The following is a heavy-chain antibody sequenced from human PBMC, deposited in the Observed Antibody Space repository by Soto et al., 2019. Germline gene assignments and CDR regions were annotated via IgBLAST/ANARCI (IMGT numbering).Heavy chain of an antibody. D-gene: IGHD3-10*01. V-gene: IGHV3-23*01. Sequence: EVQLLESGGDLVQPGGSLRLSCAASGFTFINYAMSWVRQAPGLGLEWVSSISGSGGRAAYADSVRGRFTISRDNSKKTLSLQMNSLRVDDTAIYYFVKYDASGSYSRFDSWGQGSLVTVSS. CDR1: GFTFINYA. J-gene: IGHJ4*02. CDR3: VKYDASGSYSRFDS. CDR2: ISGSGGRA.